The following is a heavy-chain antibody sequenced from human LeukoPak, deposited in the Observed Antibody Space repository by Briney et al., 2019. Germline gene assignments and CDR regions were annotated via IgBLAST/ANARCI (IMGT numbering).Heavy chain of an antibody. CDR3: ARVAGPGRYFFDY. CDR1: GFTFSSYE. CDR2: ISSSGSTI. D-gene: IGHD6-13*01. J-gene: IGHJ4*02. Sequence: PGGSLRLSCAASGFTFSSYEMNWVRQAPGKGLEWVSYISSSGSTIYYADSVEGRFTISRDNAKNSLYLQMNSLRAEDTAMYYCARVAGPGRYFFDYWGQGTLVTVSS. V-gene: IGHV3-48*03.